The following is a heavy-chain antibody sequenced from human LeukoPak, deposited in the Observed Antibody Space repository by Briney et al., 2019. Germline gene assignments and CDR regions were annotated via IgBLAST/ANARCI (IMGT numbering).Heavy chain of an antibody. CDR3: AKDSRRSSGGVITRPIHNYFDY. V-gene: IGHV3-23*01. D-gene: IGHD3-16*02. CDR1: GFTFSDHA. CDR2: ITGNGDSK. Sequence: GGSLRLSCAASGFTFSDHAMAWVRQAPGKGLKWVATITGNGDSKFYADSVKGRFTISRDNSKNTLYLQMNSLRAEDTAVYYCAKDSRRSSGGVITRPIHNYFDYWGQGTLVTVSS. J-gene: IGHJ4*02.